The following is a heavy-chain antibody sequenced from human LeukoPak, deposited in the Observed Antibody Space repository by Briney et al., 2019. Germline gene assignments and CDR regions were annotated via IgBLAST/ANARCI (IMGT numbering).Heavy chain of an antibody. CDR3: ARATIFGVVTPYGLDY. CDR1: GFTFSPYT. CDR2: IWYYGSNK. D-gene: IGHD3-3*01. Sequence: GGSLRLSCAASGFTFSPYTMNWVRQAPGKGLEWVAVIWYYGSNKYYAASVKGRFTISRDNSKNTLYLQMNSLRAEDTAVYYCARATIFGVVTPYGLDYWGQGTLVTVSS. V-gene: IGHV3-33*08. J-gene: IGHJ4*02.